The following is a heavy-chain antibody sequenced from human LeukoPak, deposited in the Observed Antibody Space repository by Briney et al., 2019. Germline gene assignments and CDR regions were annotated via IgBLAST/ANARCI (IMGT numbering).Heavy chain of an antibody. V-gene: IGHV3-66*01. CDR2: IYSGGST. Sequence: GGSLRLSCAASGFTVSTNYMTWVRQAPGKGLEWVSIIYSGGSTYYAEYVKGRFTISRDNSKNTLYLQMNSLRAEDTAVYYCARVLRGSGNCFDYWGQGTLVTVSS. J-gene: IGHJ4*02. CDR3: ARVLRGSGNCFDY. D-gene: IGHD4-23*01. CDR1: GFTVSTNY.